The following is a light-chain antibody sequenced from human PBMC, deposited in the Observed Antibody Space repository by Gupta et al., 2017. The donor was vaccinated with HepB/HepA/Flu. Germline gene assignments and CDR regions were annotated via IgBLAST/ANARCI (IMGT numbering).Light chain of an antibody. Sequence: DIQMTYSPSTLSAFAGDRVSITCRASQSIGVWLAWYQQKPGKAPKVLIHKASSLESGVPSRFSGSGSGTEFTLTISSLQPDDFATYYCQHDYSYPYTFGQGTKVDIK. CDR2: KAS. J-gene: IGKJ2*01. CDR3: QHDYSYPYT. CDR1: QSIGVW. V-gene: IGKV1-5*03.